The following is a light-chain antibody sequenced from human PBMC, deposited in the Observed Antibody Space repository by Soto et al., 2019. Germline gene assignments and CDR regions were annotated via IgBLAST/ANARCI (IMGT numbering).Light chain of an antibody. Sequence: EIGLTQSPGTLSLTPGERATLSCRASQTISSSFLAWYQQKPGQAPRLLIYRASRRAPGIPDRFSGSGSWTDFTLTISRLEPEDFAVYYCHQFGSSPLDIFGPGTKVEIK. CDR3: HQFGSSPLDI. CDR2: RAS. V-gene: IGKV3-20*01. J-gene: IGKJ3*01. CDR1: QTISSSF.